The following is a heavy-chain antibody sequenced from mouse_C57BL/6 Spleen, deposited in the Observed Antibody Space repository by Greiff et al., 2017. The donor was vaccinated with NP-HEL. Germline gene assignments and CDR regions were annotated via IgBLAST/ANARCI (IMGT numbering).Heavy chain of an antibody. CDR3: TRDPYYYGSSWFAY. Sequence: EVKLMESGEGLVKPGGSLKLSCAASGFTFSSYAMSWVRQTPEKRLEWVAYISSGGDYIYYADTVKGRFTISRDNARNTLYLQMSSLKSEDTAMYYCTRDPYYYGSSWFAYWGQGTLVTVSA. CDR2: ISSGGDYI. D-gene: IGHD1-1*01. V-gene: IGHV5-9-1*02. CDR1: GFTFSSYA. J-gene: IGHJ3*01.